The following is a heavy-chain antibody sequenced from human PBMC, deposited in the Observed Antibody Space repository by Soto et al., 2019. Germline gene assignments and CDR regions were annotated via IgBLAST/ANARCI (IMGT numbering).Heavy chain of an antibody. J-gene: IGHJ3*01. CDR3: AREGCTSASCYSYLRAFDV. CDR2: ISGTGSTT. Sequence: DEHLVQSGGGLGQPGGSLRLSCAGSGFTFKTYGMNWVRRAPGKGLEWIAFISGTGSTTYYADSVQGRFIVSRDNSNNSLHLQVNSLRSDDTAVYYCAREGCTSASCYSYLRAFDVWGQGTEVSVSS. V-gene: IGHV3-48*01. D-gene: IGHD2-21*02. CDR1: GFTFKTYG.